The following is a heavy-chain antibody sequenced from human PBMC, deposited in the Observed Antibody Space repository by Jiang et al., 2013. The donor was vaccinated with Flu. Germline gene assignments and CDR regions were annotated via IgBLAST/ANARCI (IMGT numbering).Heavy chain of an antibody. V-gene: IGHV3-30*04. D-gene: IGHD4-23*01. CDR3: ARDGGNIYWYFDI. Sequence: GVVQPGKSLRLSCAASGFTFSSYAMQWVRQAPGKGLEWVAVISYDGMSKYYADSVKGRFIISRDNSKNTLFLQVNSLKTEDTAVYYCARDGGNIYWYFDIWGRGTLVTVSS. J-gene: IGHJ2*01. CDR2: ISYDGMSK. CDR1: GFTFSSYA.